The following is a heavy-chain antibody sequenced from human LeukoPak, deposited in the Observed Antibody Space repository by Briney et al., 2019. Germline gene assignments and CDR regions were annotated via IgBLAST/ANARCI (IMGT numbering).Heavy chain of an antibody. J-gene: IGHJ4*02. CDR3: ARDLGITGTPYYFDY. D-gene: IGHD1-20*01. Sequence: ASVKVSCKASGGTFSSYGISWVRQAPGQGLEWMGWISAYNGNTNYAQKLQGRVTMTTDTSTSTAYMELRSLRSDDTAVYYCARDLGITGTPYYFDYWGQGTLVTVSS. CDR1: GGTFSSYG. CDR2: ISAYNGNT. V-gene: IGHV1-18*01.